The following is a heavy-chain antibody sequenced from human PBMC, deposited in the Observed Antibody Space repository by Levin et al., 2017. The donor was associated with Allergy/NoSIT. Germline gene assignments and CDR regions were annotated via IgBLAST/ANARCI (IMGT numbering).Heavy chain of an antibody. J-gene: IGHJ3*02. V-gene: IGHV4-34*01. D-gene: IGHD3-16*02. Sequence: SETLSLTCAVYGGSFSGYYWSWIRQPPGKGLEWIGEINHSGSTNYNPSLKSRVTISVDTSKNQFSLKLSSVTAADTAVYYCARVPIMITFGGVIVPRDAFDIWGQGTMVTVSS. CDR1: GGSFSGYY. CDR3: ARVPIMITFGGVIVPRDAFDI. CDR2: INHSGST.